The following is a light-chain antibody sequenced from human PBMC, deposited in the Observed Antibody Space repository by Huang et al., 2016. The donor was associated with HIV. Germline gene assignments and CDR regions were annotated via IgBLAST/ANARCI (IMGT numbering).Light chain of an antibody. J-gene: IGKJ2*01. CDR2: SAS. CDR3: QGSLSIPHT. Sequence: DIQMTQSPSSLSASVGDRVTITCRASENMRRYLNWYQQKPGKPPKLLIHSASTLQSGVPSRFSGSGSGTDFTLTITSLQPEDFATYYCQGSLSIPHTFGQGTNLEIK. V-gene: IGKV1-39*01. CDR1: ENMRRY.